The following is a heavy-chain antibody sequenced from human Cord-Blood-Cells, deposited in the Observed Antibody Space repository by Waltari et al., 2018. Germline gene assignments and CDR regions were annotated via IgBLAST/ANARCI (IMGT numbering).Heavy chain of an antibody. V-gene: IGHV3-30*18. CDR3: AKDNVVVPAAILPYYYGMDV. D-gene: IGHD2-2*01. Sequence: QVQLVESGGGVVQPGRSLRLSCAASGFTFSSYGMHWVRQAPAKGLEWVAVISDDGSNKYYADSGKGRFTISRDNSKNTLYRKMNSLRAEDTAVYYCAKDNVVVPAAILPYYYGMDVWGQGTTVTVSS. J-gene: IGHJ6*02. CDR2: ISDDGSNK. CDR1: GFTFSSYG.